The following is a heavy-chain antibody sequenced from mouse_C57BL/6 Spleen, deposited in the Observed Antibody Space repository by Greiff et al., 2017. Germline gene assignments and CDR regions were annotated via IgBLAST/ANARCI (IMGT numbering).Heavy chain of an antibody. Sequence: EVHLVESGGGLVKPGGSLKLSCAASGFTFSSYTMSWVRQTPEKRLEWVATISGGGGYTYYPDSVKGRFTISRDNAKNTLYLQMSSLRSEDTALYYCAREDYGSRYFDYWGQGTTLTVSS. J-gene: IGHJ2*01. CDR1: GFTFSSYT. CDR3: AREDYGSRYFDY. D-gene: IGHD1-1*01. CDR2: ISGGGGYT. V-gene: IGHV5-9*01.